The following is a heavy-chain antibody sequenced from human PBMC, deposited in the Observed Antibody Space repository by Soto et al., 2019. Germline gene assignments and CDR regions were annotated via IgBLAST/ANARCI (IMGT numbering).Heavy chain of an antibody. CDR1: GYSFTSYW. V-gene: IGHV5-51*01. J-gene: IGHJ6*03. Sequence: PGESLKISCKGSGYSFTSYWIGWVRQMPGKGLEWMGIIYPGDSDTRYSPSFQGQVTISADKSISTAYLQWSSLKASDTAMYYCASLPCSGGSCYLGSYYCYYMDVWGKGTTVTVSS. CDR2: IYPGDSDT. CDR3: ASLPCSGGSCYLGSYYCYYMDV. D-gene: IGHD2-15*01.